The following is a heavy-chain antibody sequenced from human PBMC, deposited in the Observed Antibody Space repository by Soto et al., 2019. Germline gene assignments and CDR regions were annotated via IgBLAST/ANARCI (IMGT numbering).Heavy chain of an antibody. V-gene: IGHV1-18*01. CDR2: ISAYNGNT. CDR3: ARGYEFWSGYQSFYF. CDR1: GGTFSSYG. Sequence: GASVKVSCEASGGTFSSYGISWVRQAPGQGLERMGWISAYNGNTKYAQKFQGRVTMTTDTSTSTAYMEVRSLRSDDTAVYYCARGYEFWSGYQSFYFWGKETLVTVSS. D-gene: IGHD3-3*01. J-gene: IGHJ4*02.